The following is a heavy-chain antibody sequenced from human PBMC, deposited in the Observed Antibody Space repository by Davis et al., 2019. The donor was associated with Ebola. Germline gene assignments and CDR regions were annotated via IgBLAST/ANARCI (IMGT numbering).Heavy chain of an antibody. CDR3: AKNIVATITPHDY. V-gene: IGHV3-23*01. CDR1: GFTFSSYA. CDR2: ISGSGGST. D-gene: IGHD5-12*01. J-gene: IGHJ4*02. Sequence: GESLKISCAASGFTFSSYAMSWVRQAPGKGLEWVSAISGSGGSTYYADSVKGRFTISRDNSKNTLYLQMNSLRAEDTAVYYCAKNIVATITPHDYWGQGTLVTVSS.